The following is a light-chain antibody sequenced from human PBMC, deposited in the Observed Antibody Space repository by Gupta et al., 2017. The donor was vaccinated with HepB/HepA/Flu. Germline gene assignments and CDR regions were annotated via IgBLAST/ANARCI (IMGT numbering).Light chain of an antibody. J-gene: IGLJ2*01. CDR2: SNN. Sequence: QSVLTQPPSASGTPGQRVTISCSGSSSDIGSNNVNWYQQLPGTAPKLLMYSNNQRPSGFPDLFSGSKSGTTASLAISGLQSEDEADYYCAAWDDTLKHVIFCGGTKLTVL. V-gene: IGLV1-44*01. CDR3: AAWDDTLKHVI. CDR1: SSDIGSNN.